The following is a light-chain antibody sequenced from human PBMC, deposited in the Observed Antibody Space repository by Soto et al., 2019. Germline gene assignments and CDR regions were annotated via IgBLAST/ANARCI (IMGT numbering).Light chain of an antibody. CDR1: QSISSW. V-gene: IGKV1-5*01. CDR3: QQYNSYSVT. CDR2: DAS. Sequence: DIQMTQSPSTLSASVGDRVTITCRASQSISSWLAWYQQKPGKAPKLLIFDASSLESGTPSRFSGRRSGTQFTLTINGLQPDDFATYYCQQYNSYSVTFGQGTRLEIK. J-gene: IGKJ5*01.